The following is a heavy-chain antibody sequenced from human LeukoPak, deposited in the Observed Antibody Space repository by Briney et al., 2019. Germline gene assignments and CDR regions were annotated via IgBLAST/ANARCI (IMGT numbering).Heavy chain of an antibody. V-gene: IGHV3-30*18. CDR3: AKDMGSGGYYGMDV. CDR2: ISYDGSNK. D-gene: IGHD2-8*02. J-gene: IGHJ6*04. Sequence: GWPLRLSCAASGFTFSSYGMHWVRQAPGKGLEWVAVISYDGSNKYYADSVKGRFTISRDNSKNTLYLQMNSLRAEDTAVYYCAKDMGSGGYYGMDVWGKGTTVTVSS. CDR1: GFTFSSYG.